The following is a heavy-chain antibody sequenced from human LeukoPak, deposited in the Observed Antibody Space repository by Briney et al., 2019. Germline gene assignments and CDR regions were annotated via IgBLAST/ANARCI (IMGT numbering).Heavy chain of an antibody. CDR3: ARNHGDY. D-gene: IGHD1-14*01. CDR1: GFTFSDCY. CDR2: ISPDDTDV. V-gene: IGHV3-11*04. Sequence: GGSLRLSCVASGFTFSDCYMSWVRQAPGKGLEWVSYISPDDTDVDYADSLKGRFTISGDNAKNSLFLQMNSLRAEDTAVYYCARNHGDYWGQGTVVTVSS. J-gene: IGHJ4*02.